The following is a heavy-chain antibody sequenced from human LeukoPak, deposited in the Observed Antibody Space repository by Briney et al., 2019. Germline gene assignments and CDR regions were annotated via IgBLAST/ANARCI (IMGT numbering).Heavy chain of an antibody. CDR3: MRGAGWLIDY. D-gene: IGHD3-16*01. CDR1: DDSISDYY. J-gene: IGHJ4*02. CDR2: FHNSGTS. Sequence: NPSETLSLTCTVSDDSISDYYRGWIRQPPGKGLEWIGYFHNSGTSTYNPSLKSRVTISADTSKNQFSLKLNSLTTADTAVYYCMRGAGWLIDYWGQGILVTVSS. V-gene: IGHV4-59*01.